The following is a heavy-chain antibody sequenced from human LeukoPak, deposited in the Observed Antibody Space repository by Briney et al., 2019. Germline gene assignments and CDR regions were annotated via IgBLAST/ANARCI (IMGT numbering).Heavy chain of an antibody. CDR1: GGSISSYY. V-gene: IGHV4-59*12. J-gene: IGHJ3*02. D-gene: IGHD3-10*01. CDR2: IYYSGST. Sequence: SETLSLTCTVSGGSISSYYWSWIRQPPGKGLEWIGYIYYSGSTNYNPSLKSRVTIPVDTSKNQFSLKLSSVTAADTAVYYCARDFQRRTRGGLYAFDIWGQGTMVTVSS. CDR3: ARDFQRRTRGGLYAFDI.